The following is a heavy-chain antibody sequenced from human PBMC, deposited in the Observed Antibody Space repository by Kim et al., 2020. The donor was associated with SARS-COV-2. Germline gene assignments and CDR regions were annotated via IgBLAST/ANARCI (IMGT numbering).Heavy chain of an antibody. CDR3: VKDETLSGFNFFQN. V-gene: IGHV3-23*01. J-gene: IGHJ4*02. Sequence: YADSVRGRFTVSTDISKNTLYLHRISLRAEDTAVYYCVKDETLSGFNFFQNWGQGTLVTVSS. D-gene: IGHD3-10*01.